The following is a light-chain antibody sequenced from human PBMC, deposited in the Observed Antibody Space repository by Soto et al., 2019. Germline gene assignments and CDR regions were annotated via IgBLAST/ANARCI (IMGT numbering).Light chain of an antibody. CDR1: QSISSW. CDR3: QQYNSSPLT. V-gene: IGKV1-5*03. J-gene: IGKJ4*01. Sequence: DIQMTQSPSTLSASVGDRVTITCRASQSISSWLAWYQQKPGKAPKLLIYKASSLESGVPSRFSGSGSGTEVTLTISSLQPDDFATDYCQQYNSSPLTCGGGTKVEIK. CDR2: KAS.